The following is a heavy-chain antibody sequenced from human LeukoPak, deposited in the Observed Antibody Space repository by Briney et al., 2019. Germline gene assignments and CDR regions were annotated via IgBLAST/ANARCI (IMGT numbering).Heavy chain of an antibody. CDR1: GGSISSGSYY. V-gene: IGHV4-61*02. CDR3: ARDLLIRGWLFDAFDI. D-gene: IGHD3-9*01. J-gene: IGHJ3*02. CDR2: IYPSGST. Sequence: SETLSLTCTVSGGSISSGSYYWSWIRQPAGKRLEWIGRIYPSGSTNYNPSLKSRVTMSVDTSKNQFSLKLSSVTAADTAVYYCARDLLIRGWLFDAFDIWGQGTMVTVSS.